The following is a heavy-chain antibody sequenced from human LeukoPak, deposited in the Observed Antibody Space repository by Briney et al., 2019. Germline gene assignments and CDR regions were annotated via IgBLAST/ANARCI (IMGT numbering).Heavy chain of an antibody. Sequence: SETLSLTCGVYGESFSGNYWKWMRQPPGKGLEWIGEINQSGSTKYNPSLKSRVSISVDTSKNQFSLKPSSVTAADTAVYYCARGRDRYCMGGSCYKFDYWGQGTLVTVSS. J-gene: IGHJ4*02. D-gene: IGHD2-15*01. CDR2: INQSGST. V-gene: IGHV4-34*01. CDR1: GESFSGNY. CDR3: ARGRDRYCMGGSCYKFDY.